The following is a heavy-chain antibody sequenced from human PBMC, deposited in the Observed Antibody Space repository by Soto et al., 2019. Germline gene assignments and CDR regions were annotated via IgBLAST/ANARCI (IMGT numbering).Heavy chain of an antibody. J-gene: IGHJ4*02. CDR3: VQDSFRVRPIRAEY. V-gene: IGHV3-23*01. Sequence: EVQLLESGGGLIQPGGSLRLSCAASGFAFSDYAMAWVRQAPGKGLEYVSGISGTGDITLYADSVKGRFTISRDNSKNILYLQLSGLRAEDTAVYYCVQDSFRVRPIRAEYWGQGALVTVSS. CDR2: ISGTGDIT. D-gene: IGHD3-10*01. CDR1: GFAFSDYA.